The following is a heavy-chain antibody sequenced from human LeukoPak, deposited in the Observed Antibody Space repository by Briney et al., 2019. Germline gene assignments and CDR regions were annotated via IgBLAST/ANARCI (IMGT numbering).Heavy chain of an antibody. Sequence: GGSLRLSCAASGFTFSSYTMNWVRQAPGKGLEWLSYISSSSNTIHYADSVKGRFTISRDNAKNSLYLQMNSLRAEDTAVYYCAKDLYGSGSYHYGMDVWGQGTTVTVSS. V-gene: IGHV3-48*04. J-gene: IGHJ6*02. CDR3: AKDLYGSGSYHYGMDV. CDR1: GFTFSSYT. CDR2: ISSSSNTI. D-gene: IGHD3-10*01.